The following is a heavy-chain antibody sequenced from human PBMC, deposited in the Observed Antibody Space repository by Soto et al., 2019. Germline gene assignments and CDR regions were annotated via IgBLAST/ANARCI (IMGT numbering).Heavy chain of an antibody. V-gene: IGHV2-5*02. CDR2: IYWDDDK. CDR1: GFSLSTSGVG. Sequence: SGPTLVNPTQTLTLTCTFSGFSLSTSGVGVGWIRQPPGKALEWLALIYWDDDKRYSPSLKSRLTITKDASKNQVVLTMTNMDPVDTATYYCAHVFTDYYSRSGYYIFDSWGQGTLVTVSS. D-gene: IGHD3-22*01. J-gene: IGHJ4*02. CDR3: AHVFTDYYSRSGYYIFDS.